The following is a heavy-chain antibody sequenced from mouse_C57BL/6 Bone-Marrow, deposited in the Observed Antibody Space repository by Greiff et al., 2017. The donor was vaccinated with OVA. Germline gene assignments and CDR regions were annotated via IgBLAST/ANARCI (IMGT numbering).Heavy chain of an antibody. D-gene: IGHD5-1*01. Sequence: EVQGVESGGGLVKPGGSLKLSCAASGFTFSSYTMSWVRQTPGKRLEWVATISGGGGNTYYPDSVKGRFTISRDNAKNTLYLQMSSLRSEDTALYYCARRGTYDYAMDDWGQGTSVTVSS. CDR1: GFTFSSYT. J-gene: IGHJ4*01. V-gene: IGHV5-9*01. CDR2: ISGGGGNT. CDR3: ARRGTYDYAMDD.